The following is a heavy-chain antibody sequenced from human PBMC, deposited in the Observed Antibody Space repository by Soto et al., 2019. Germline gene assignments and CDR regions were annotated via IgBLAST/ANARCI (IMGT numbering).Heavy chain of an antibody. D-gene: IGHD3-9*01. CDR1: GFPLRSYS. CDR3: ARDPYYDILTGPVAFDY. V-gene: IGHV3-21*01. J-gene: IGHJ4*02. CDR2: ISSSSSYI. Sequence: GGALRPSPAAPGFPLRSYSINWVRQAPGEGLEWVSSISSSSSYIYYADSVKGRFTISRDNAKNSLYLQMNSLRAEDTAVYYCARDPYYDILTGPVAFDYWGQGTLVTVSS.